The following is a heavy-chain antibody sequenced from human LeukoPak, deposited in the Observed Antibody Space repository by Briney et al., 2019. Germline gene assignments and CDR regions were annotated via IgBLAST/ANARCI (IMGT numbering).Heavy chain of an antibody. J-gene: IGHJ6*02. CDR3: ARLYSSSWYGRGYYYYYGMDV. V-gene: IGHV4-34*01. D-gene: IGHD6-13*01. Sequence: SETLSLTCAVYGGSFSGYYWSWIRQPPGKGLEWIGEINHSGSTNYNPSLKSRVTISVDTSKNQFSPKLSSVTAADTAVYYCARLYSSSWYGRGYYYYYGMDVWGQGTTVTVSS. CDR2: INHSGST. CDR1: GGSFSGYY.